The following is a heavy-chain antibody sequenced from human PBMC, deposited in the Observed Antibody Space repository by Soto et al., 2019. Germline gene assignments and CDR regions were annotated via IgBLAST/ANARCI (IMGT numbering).Heavy chain of an antibody. D-gene: IGHD3-9*01. V-gene: IGHV3-23*01. J-gene: IGHJ4*02. Sequence: EVQRLESGGGLVQPGGSLRLSCAASGFTFSNYAMTWVRQAPGKGLQWVSAISGSGSSTKYADSVKGRFTISRDNSKSTLSLQMNSLRGEDTAVYFCARGFATTGYLVDYWGQGTLVTVSS. CDR2: ISGSGSST. CDR1: GFTFSNYA. CDR3: ARGFATTGYLVDY.